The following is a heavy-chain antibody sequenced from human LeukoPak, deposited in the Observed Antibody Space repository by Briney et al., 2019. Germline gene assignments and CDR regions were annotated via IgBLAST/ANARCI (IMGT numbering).Heavy chain of an antibody. Sequence: PGGSLRLSCAASGFTFSSYWMNWVRQAPGKGLEWVSYISSSGSTIYYADSVKGRFTISRDNAKNSLYLQMNSLRAEDTAVYYCARQGYYYYMDVWGKGTTVTISS. CDR1: GFTFSSYW. J-gene: IGHJ6*03. CDR3: ARQGYYYYMDV. V-gene: IGHV3-48*04. CDR2: ISSSGSTI.